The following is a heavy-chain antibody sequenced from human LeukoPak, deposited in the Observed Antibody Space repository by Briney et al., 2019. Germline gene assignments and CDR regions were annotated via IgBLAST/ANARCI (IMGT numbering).Heavy chain of an antibody. D-gene: IGHD6-19*01. CDR2: IYYSGST. J-gene: IGHJ5*02. Sequence: SETLSLTCTVSGGSISSYYWSWIRQPPGKGLEWIGYIYYSGSTNYNPSLKSRVTISVDTSKNQFSLKLSSVTAADTAVYYCARGGSGWYNWFDPWGQGTLVTVSS. CDR1: GGSISSYY. V-gene: IGHV4-59*01. CDR3: ARGGSGWYNWFDP.